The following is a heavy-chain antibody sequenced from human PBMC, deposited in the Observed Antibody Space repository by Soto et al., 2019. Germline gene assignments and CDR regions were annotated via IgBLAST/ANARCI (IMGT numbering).Heavy chain of an antibody. Sequence: GGSLRLSCTASGFTFGDYAMTWVRQAPGKGLEWVSFIYSSGSTYYADSVKGRFTISRDDSKNTVYLQMNSLRTEDTAVYYCTISGGYSSSHHWFDPWGEGTPVTVSS. V-gene: IGHV3-23*03. D-gene: IGHD6-13*01. CDR1: GFTFGDYA. CDR3: TISGGYSSSHHWFDP. CDR2: IYSSGST. J-gene: IGHJ5*02.